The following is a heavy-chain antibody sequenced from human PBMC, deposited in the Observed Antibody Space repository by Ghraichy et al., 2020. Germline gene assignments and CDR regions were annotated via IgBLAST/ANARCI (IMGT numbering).Heavy chain of an antibody. V-gene: IGHV4-39*01. CDR3: ARQEGYEQHAGEFDP. CDR2: IYYSGST. CDR1: GSSISSSTYY. D-gene: IGHD6-13*01. J-gene: IGHJ5*02. Sequence: SETLSLTCTVSGSSISSSTYYWGWIRQPPGKGLEWIGSIYYSGSTYYNPSLKSRVTISVDTSKNQFSLKLSSVTAADTAVYYCARQEGYEQHAGEFDPWGQGTLVTVSS.